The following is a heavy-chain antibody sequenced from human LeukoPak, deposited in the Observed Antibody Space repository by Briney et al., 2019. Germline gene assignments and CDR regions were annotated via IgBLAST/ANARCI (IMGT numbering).Heavy chain of an antibody. CDR2: INPNSGGT. Sequence: ASVKVSCKASGYTFTHYFIHWVRQAPGQGLEWMGWINPNSGGTNYAQIFQGRVTMTRDTSISTAFMELNRLRSDDTAVYYCAIIVGAILSFDYWGQGTLVTVSS. D-gene: IGHD1-26*01. V-gene: IGHV1-2*02. J-gene: IGHJ4*02. CDR3: AIIVGAILSFDY. CDR1: GYTFTHYF.